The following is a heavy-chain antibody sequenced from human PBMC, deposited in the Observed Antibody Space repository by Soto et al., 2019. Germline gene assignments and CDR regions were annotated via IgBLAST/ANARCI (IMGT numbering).Heavy chain of an antibody. D-gene: IGHD2-15*01. Sequence: SGPTLVNPTETLTLTCTFSGFSLNTGGICVSWIRQPPGKALEWLGLIDWADDKDYRTSLKTRLTISKDSSKNQVVLTMTNMDPVDTATYYCARSLSVAASSGFDFWGQGILVTVSS. V-gene: IGHV2-70*13. CDR1: GFSLNTGGIC. J-gene: IGHJ4*02. CDR3: ARSLSVAASSGFDF. CDR2: IDWADDK.